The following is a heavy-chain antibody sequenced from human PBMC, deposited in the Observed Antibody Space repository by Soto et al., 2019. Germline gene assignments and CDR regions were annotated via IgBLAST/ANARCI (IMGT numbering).Heavy chain of an antibody. J-gene: IGHJ4*02. CDR3: ARSIVGATTYYFDY. D-gene: IGHD1-26*01. Sequence: ASVKVSCKASGGTFSSYAISWVRQAPGQGLEWMGGIIPIFGTANYAQKFQGRVTITADESTSTAYMELSSLRSEDTAVYYCARSIVGATTYYFDYWGQGTLVTVSS. CDR1: GGTFSSYA. V-gene: IGHV1-69*13. CDR2: IIPIFGTA.